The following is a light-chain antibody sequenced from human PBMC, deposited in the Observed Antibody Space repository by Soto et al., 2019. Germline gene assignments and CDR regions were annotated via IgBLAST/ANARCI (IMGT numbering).Light chain of an antibody. CDR2: GTS. V-gene: IGKV3-20*01. Sequence: IVLTQSPGTVSLSPGERATLSCRASETIGRAYFAWYQHRPGRTPRLVLSGTSNRAAGIPDRFGGSGSGADFTLTISGVEPGDSAVYYCHQYATSPFTFGQGTKLEIK. J-gene: IGKJ2*01. CDR3: HQYATSPFT. CDR1: ETIGRAY.